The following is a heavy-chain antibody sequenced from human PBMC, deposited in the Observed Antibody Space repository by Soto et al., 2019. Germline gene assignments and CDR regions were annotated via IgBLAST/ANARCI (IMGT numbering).Heavy chain of an antibody. J-gene: IGHJ5*02. Sequence: PXGSLKLSCSASGFTFSSYAMSWVRQAPGKGLDWVSAISGSGGSTYYADSVKGRFTISRDNSKNTLYLQMNSLRAEDTAVYYCAKGTPYYDFWSGYSNNWFDHWGQGPLVTVSS. CDR2: ISGSGGST. D-gene: IGHD3-3*01. V-gene: IGHV3-23*01. CDR1: GFTFSSYA. CDR3: AKGTPYYDFWSGYSNNWFDH.